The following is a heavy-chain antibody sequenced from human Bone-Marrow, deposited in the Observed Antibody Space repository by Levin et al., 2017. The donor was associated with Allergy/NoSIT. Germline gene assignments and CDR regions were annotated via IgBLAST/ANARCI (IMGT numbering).Heavy chain of an antibody. CDR1: GGSISSSTTY. D-gene: IGHD5-18*01. CDR3: ARCGYSYGCFDY. CDR2: LSYTGRT. V-gene: IGHV4-39*01. Sequence: SETLSLTCTVSGGSISSSTTYWGWLRQPPGKGLEWIGSLSYTGRTQYNPSLESRVTVSVDTSRNQFSLRLTSVTAADTAVYYCARCGYSYGCFDYWGQGTLVTVSS. J-gene: IGHJ4*02.